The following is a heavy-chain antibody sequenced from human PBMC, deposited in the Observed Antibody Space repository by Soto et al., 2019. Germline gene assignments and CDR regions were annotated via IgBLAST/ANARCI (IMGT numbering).Heavy chain of an antibody. V-gene: IGHV4-34*01. CDR1: VGSFSGHS. Sequence: PSETLSLTGAVCVGSFSGHSWTWIRQSPGKGLEWIGDINHSGRVNYSPSLKSRVTISLDTSKNQFSLTLSAVTAADTAMYYCSTRAYDTNGYYRFDPWGQGTLVTVSS. J-gene: IGHJ5*01. D-gene: IGHD3-22*01. CDR2: INHSGRV. CDR3: STRAYDTNGYYRFDP.